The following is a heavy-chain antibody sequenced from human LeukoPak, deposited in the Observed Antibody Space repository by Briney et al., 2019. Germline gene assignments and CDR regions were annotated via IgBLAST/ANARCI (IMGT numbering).Heavy chain of an antibody. CDR1: GGSISNYD. J-gene: IGHJ4*02. CDR2: IYDSGST. V-gene: IGHV4-59*01. CDR3: ARGRVYVADYGY. Sequence: SETLSLTCTVSGGSISNYDWSWIRQPPGKGLEWIGYIYDSGSTSYNPSLKSRVTISVDTSKNQFSLKLTSVTAADTAVYYCARGRVYVADYGYWGQGTLVTVSS. D-gene: IGHD5/OR15-5a*01.